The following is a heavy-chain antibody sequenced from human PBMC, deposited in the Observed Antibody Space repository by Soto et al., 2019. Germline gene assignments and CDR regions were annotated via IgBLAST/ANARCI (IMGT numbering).Heavy chain of an antibody. D-gene: IGHD6-13*01. CDR1: GFTFTGYG. CDR3: TKDQRTTWQLDS. J-gene: IGHJ4*02. Sequence: GGSLRLSCATSGFTFTGYGMSWFRQAPGKGLEWLSNINGGGGRTLYTESVKGRVTISRDNSKNTLYLHMTSLRAEDTAVYHGTKDQRTTWQLDSRGQG. CDR2: INGGGGRT. V-gene: IGHV3-23*01.